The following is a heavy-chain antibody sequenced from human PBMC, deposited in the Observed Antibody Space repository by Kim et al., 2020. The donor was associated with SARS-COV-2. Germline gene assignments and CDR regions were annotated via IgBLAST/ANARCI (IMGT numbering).Heavy chain of an antibody. CDR2: IYYSGST. CDR1: GGSISISIFY. D-gene: IGHD5-18*01. CDR3: AREFRRRIQLWPNYYYYGMDV. Sequence: SETLSLTCTVSGGSISISIFYFFFFFLSSLKGLEWIGSIYYSGSTYYNPSLKSLVTISVYFSKNQFSLKLSSVTAADTAGYYCAREFRRRIQLWPNYYYYGMDVWGQGTTVTLSS. V-gene: IGHV4-39*07. J-gene: IGHJ6*02.